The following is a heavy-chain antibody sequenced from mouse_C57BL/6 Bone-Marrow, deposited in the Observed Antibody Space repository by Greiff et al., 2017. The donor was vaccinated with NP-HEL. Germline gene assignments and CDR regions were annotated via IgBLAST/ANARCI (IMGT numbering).Heavy chain of an antibody. CDR3: ARLLADY. Sequence: EVHLVESGPELVKPGASVKIPCKASGYTFTDYNMDWVKQSHGKSLEWIGDINPNNGGTIYNQKFKGKATLTVDKSSSTDYMELRSLTSEDTAVYYCARLLADYWGQGTSVTVSS. CDR2: INPNNGGT. CDR1: GYTFTDYN. V-gene: IGHV1-18*01. J-gene: IGHJ4*01.